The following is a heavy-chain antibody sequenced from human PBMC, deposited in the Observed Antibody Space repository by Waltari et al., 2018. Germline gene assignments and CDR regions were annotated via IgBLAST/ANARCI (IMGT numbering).Heavy chain of an antibody. CDR3: ARALHDGDYHPFGY. Sequence: QVQLQESGPGLVKPSETLALTCTVFGGSITSHYCSWTRQPPGKGLEWIANIYYTGSTNYNPSLKSRVTISVDTSKNQFSLILNSVTAADTAVYYCARALHDGDYHPFGYWGQGTLVTVSS. CDR2: IYYTGST. V-gene: IGHV4-59*11. J-gene: IGHJ4*02. D-gene: IGHD4-17*01. CDR1: GGSITSHY.